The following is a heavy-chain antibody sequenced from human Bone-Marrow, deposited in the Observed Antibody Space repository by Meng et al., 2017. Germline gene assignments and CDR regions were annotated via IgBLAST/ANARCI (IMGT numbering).Heavy chain of an antibody. CDR1: GGTFSSYA. J-gene: IGHJ4*02. CDR2: IIPIFGTA. D-gene: IGHD2-15*01. V-gene: IGHV1-69*06. CDR3: ASPPGYCSGGSCYYKYYFDY. Sequence: VELVQSGGEVKKPWSSVKVSCKASGGTFSSYAISWVRQAPGQGLEWMGGIIPIFGTANYAQKFQGRVTITADKSTSTAYMELSSLRSEDTAVYYCASPPGYCSGGSCYYKYYFDYWGQGTLVTVSS.